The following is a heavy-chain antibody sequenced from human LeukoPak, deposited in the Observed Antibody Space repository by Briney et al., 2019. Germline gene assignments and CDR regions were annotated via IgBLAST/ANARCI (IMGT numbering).Heavy chain of an antibody. CDR1: GFTFSSYG. D-gene: IGHD2-21*02. CDR3: TAALPWFDP. Sequence: PGRSLRLSCAASGFTFSSYGMHWVRQAPGKGLEWVGRIKSKIDGGTIDYAGPVKGRFTISRDDSRNTVSLQMNSLKIEDTAVYYCTAALPWFDPWGQGTLVTVSS. V-gene: IGHV3-15*01. CDR2: IKSKIDGGTI. J-gene: IGHJ5*02.